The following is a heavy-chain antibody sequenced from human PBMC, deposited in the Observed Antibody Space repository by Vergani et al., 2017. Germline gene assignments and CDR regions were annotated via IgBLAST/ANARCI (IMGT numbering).Heavy chain of an antibody. CDR1: GFTFSSYS. J-gene: IGHJ4*02. Sequence: EVQLVESGGGLVKPGGSLRLSCAASGFTFSSYSMNWVRQAPGKGLEWVSSISSSSSYIYYADSVKGRFTISRDNAKNSLYLQMNSLRAEDTAVYYCARDMMATTFYFDYGGQGTLVTVSS. CDR3: ARDMMATTFYFDY. CDR2: ISSSSSYI. V-gene: IGHV3-21*01. D-gene: IGHD5-12*01.